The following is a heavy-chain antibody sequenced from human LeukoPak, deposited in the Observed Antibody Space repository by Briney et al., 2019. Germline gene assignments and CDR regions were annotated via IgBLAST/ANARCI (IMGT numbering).Heavy chain of an antibody. Sequence: PGVSLRLSCAASGFTFSSYAMNWVRQAPGKGLEWVSGISGSGGSTDYADSVKGRFTISRDNSKNTLYLQMSSLRAEDSALYYCAKVPSSTWFDYYFDYWGQGTLVTVSS. CDR1: GFTFSSYA. J-gene: IGHJ4*02. V-gene: IGHV3-23*01. CDR3: AKVPSSTWFDYYFDY. CDR2: ISGSGGST. D-gene: IGHD3-9*01.